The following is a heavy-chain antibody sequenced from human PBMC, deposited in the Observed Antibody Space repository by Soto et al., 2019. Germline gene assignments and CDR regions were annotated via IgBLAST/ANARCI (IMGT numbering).Heavy chain of an antibody. V-gene: IGHV4-59*01. Sequence: SETLSLTCTVSGGSISSYYWSWIRQPPGKGLEWIGYIYYSGSTNYNPSLKSRVTISVDTSKNQFSLKLSSVTAADTAVYYCARGHYGSGSYAGLEGNWFDPWGQGTLVTVS. CDR3: ARGHYGSGSYAGLEGNWFDP. CDR1: GGSISSYY. CDR2: IYYSGST. D-gene: IGHD3-10*01. J-gene: IGHJ5*02.